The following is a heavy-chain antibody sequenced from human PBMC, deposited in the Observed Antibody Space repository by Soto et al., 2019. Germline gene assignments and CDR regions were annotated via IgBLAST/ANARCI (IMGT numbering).Heavy chain of an antibody. CDR1: GFTIRSYA. Sequence: GGSLRLSCAASGFTIRSYAMSWVRQAPGKGLEWVSAISDRGDTTHYADSVKGRFTISRDTSKNTLYLQMDTLRAEDTAVYYCAKDKPGTTSFDYWGRGTPVTVSS. CDR2: ISDRGDTT. D-gene: IGHD1-1*01. CDR3: AKDKPGTTSFDY. V-gene: IGHV3-23*01. J-gene: IGHJ4*02.